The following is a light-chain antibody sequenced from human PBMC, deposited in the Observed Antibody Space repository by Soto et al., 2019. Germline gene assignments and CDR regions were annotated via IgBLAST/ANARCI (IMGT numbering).Light chain of an antibody. CDR3: QQYDYWWT. Sequence: VMTQSPGTLSVSSGERVTLSCRASQSVTTNLAWYQQKPGQIPRLLIYSASARATDVPARFSGSGSGTDFTLTISSLQSEDFGVYYCQQYDYWWTFGQGTKVDIK. V-gene: IGKV3-15*01. J-gene: IGKJ1*01. CDR1: QSVTTN. CDR2: SAS.